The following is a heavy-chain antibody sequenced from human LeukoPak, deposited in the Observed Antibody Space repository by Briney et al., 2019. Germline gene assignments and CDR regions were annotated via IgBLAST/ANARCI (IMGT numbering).Heavy chain of an antibody. V-gene: IGHV4-34*01. CDR3: ARARWYYDSSGYYYVDAFDI. J-gene: IGHJ3*02. Sequence: SETLSLTCAVYGGSFSGYYWSWIRQPPGKGLEWIGEINHSGSTNYNPSLKSRVTISVDTSKNQFPLKLSSVTAADTAVYYCARARWYYDSSGYYYVDAFDIWGQGTMVTVSS. CDR2: INHSGST. CDR1: GGSFSGYY. D-gene: IGHD3-22*01.